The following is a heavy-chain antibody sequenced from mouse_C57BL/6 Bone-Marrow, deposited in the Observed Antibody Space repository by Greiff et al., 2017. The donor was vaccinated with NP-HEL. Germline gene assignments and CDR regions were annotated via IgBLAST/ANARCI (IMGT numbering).Heavy chain of an antibody. CDR3: AQTAQATSAWYAD. Sequence: VQLQQSGPELVKPGASVKISCKASGYTFTDYYMNWVKQSHGQSLEWIGDINPNNGGTSYNQKFKGKATLTVDKSSSTAYMELRSLTSEDAAGEYCAQTAQATSAWYADWGQGTMVTGSA. D-gene: IGHD3-2*02. J-gene: IGHJ3*01. CDR2: INPNNGGT. V-gene: IGHV1-26*01. CDR1: GYTFTDYY.